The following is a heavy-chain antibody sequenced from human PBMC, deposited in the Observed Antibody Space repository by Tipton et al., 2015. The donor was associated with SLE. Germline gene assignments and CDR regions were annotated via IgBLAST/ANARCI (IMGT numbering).Heavy chain of an antibody. Sequence: TLSLTCTVSGGSISSGGYYWSWIRQHPGKGLEWIGYIYYSGSTNYNPSLKSRVTISVDTSKNQFSLKLSSVTAADTAVYYCARLQPKYCSGGSCYGYFDYWGQGTLVTVSS. CDR2: IYYSGST. D-gene: IGHD2-15*01. CDR3: ARLQPKYCSGGSCYGYFDY. J-gene: IGHJ4*02. V-gene: IGHV4-31*03. CDR1: GGSISSGGYY.